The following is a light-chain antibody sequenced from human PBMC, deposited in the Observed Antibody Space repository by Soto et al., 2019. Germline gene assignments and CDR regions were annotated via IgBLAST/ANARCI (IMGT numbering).Light chain of an antibody. V-gene: IGKV3-15*01. CDR3: QHSYTMPIA. J-gene: IGKJ5*01. Sequence: EIVLTQSPGTLSLSPGERATLSCMASQSVSSNLAWYQQKPGQAPRLLIYDPSARATGIPARFSGSGSGTECTLTISGLQPEDVATYYCQHSYTMPIALGQGTRLEIK. CDR2: DPS. CDR1: QSVSSN.